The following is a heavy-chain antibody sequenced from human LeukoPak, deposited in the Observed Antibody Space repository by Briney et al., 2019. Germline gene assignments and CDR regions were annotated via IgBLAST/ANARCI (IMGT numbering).Heavy chain of an antibody. CDR1: ADSMSSSNYY. CDR3: ARENSATWYPGHLDFDS. Sequence: PSETLSLSCSVSADSMSSSNYYWGWLRQPPGKGLEWIGSIYNGATTYYNSSLQRRSPISVDTSNKLFSLRVSSATAPHTAIYLLARENSATWYPGHLDFDSWGGGILDSVSS. D-gene: IGHD6-13*01. CDR2: IYNGATT. J-gene: IGHJ4*02. V-gene: IGHV4-39*07.